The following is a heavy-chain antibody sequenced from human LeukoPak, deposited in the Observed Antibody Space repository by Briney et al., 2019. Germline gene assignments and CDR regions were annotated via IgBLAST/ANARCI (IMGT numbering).Heavy chain of an antibody. CDR1: GYTFTSYG. CDR3: ARDRKFNYGGNPESAFDI. CDR2: ISAYSGKT. V-gene: IGHV1-18*01. J-gene: IGHJ3*02. Sequence: ASVKVSCKASGYTFTSYGISWVRQAPGQGLEWMGWISAYSGKTNYAQKLQGRVTMTTDTSTSTAYMELRSLRSDDTAVYYCARDRKFNYGGNPESAFDIWGQGTMVTVSS. D-gene: IGHD4-23*01.